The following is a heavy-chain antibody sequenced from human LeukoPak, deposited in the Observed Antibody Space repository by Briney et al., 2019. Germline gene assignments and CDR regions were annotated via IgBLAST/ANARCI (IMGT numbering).Heavy chain of an antibody. CDR1: GGSISSYY. D-gene: IGHD1-26*01. V-gene: IGHV4-59*01. CDR3: ARDRPGVGATDY. Sequence: SETLSLTCTVSGGSISSYYWSWIRQPPGKGLEWIGYIYYSGSTNYNPSLKSRVTISVDTSKNQFSLKLSSVTAADTAVYYCARDRPGVGATDYWGQGTLVTVSS. J-gene: IGHJ4*02. CDR2: IYYSGST.